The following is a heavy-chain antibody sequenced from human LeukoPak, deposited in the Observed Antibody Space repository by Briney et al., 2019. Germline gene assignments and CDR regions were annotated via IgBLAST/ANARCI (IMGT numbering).Heavy chain of an antibody. CDR3: ARQGPTRGSGSYYWKGMDV. CDR1: GGSFSGYY. V-gene: IGHV4-59*08. Sequence: PSETLSLTCAVYGGSFSGYYWSWIRQPPGKGLEWIGYIYYSGSTNYNPSLKSRVTISVDTSKNQFSLKLSSVTAADTAVYYCARQGPTRGSGSYYWKGMDVWGQGTTVTVSS. D-gene: IGHD3-10*01. J-gene: IGHJ6*02. CDR2: IYYSGST.